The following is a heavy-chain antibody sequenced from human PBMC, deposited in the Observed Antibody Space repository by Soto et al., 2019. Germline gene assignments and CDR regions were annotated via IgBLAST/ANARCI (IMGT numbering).Heavy chain of an antibody. CDR1: GGSIASGGYY. J-gene: IGHJ3*02. Sequence: SETLSLTCTVSGGSIASGGYYWSWFRQHPGKGLEWIGYINYSGNTYYNPSLKSRVTISVDTSKSQFSLKLSSVTAADTAVYYCASYCSSTSCYFDGAFDIWGQGTMVTVS. CDR2: INYSGNT. V-gene: IGHV4-31*03. CDR3: ASYCSSTSCYFDGAFDI. D-gene: IGHD2-2*01.